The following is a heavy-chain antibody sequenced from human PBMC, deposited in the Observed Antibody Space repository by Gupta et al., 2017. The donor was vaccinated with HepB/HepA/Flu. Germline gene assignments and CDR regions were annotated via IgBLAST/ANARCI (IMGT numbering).Heavy chain of an antibody. D-gene: IGHD3-16*02. V-gene: IGHV3-33*01. CDR2: IWYDGSNK. CDR3: ARGYDYVWGSYRSPSYGMDV. CDR1: GFTFSSYG. Sequence: QVQLVESGGGVVQPGRSLRLSCAASGFTFSSYGMHWVRQAPGKGLEWVAVIWYDGSNKYYADSVKGRFTISRDNSKNTLYLQMNSLRAEDTAVYYCARGYDYVWGSYRSPSYGMDVWGQGTTVTVSS. J-gene: IGHJ6*02.